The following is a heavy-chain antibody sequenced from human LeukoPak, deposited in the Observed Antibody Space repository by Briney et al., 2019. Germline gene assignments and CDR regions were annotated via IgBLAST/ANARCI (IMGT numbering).Heavy chain of an antibody. V-gene: IGHV3-7*03. Sequence: GGSLRLSCAASGFTFSNYWMSWVRQAPGKGLERVANIKQDGSEKYYVDSVKGRFTISRDSAKNSLFLQMNSLRAEDTAVYYCATKLPAAGRGFDYWGQGTTVTVSS. CDR1: GFTFSNYW. CDR2: IKQDGSEK. J-gene: IGHJ4*03. D-gene: IGHD6-13*01. CDR3: ATKLPAAGRGFDY.